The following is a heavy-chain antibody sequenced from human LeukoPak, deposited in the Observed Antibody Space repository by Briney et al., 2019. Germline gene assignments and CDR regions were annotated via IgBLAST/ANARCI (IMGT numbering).Heavy chain of an antibody. Sequence: SETLSLTCAVYGGSFSGYYWSWIRQPPGKGLEWIGDIYYSGSTNYNPSLKSRVTISVGTSKNQFSLKLSSVTAADTAVYYCARVRGGTYNHYFDYWGQGTLVTVSS. J-gene: IGHJ4*02. CDR2: IYYSGST. V-gene: IGHV4-59*01. CDR1: GGSFSGYY. D-gene: IGHD5-24*01. CDR3: ARVRGGTYNHYFDY.